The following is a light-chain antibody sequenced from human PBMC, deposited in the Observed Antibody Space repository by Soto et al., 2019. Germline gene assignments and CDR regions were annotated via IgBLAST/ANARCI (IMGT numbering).Light chain of an antibody. V-gene: IGKV1-5*03. J-gene: IGKJ4*01. CDR2: KAS. CDR3: QQYDSYPFT. Sequence: DIQMTQSPSTLSASEGDRVTITCRASQSINNWLAWYTKKPGNAPKLLISKASNLKSGVPSRFSGTGSGTEFPLTISSPQADDFASYYCQQYDSYPFTFGGGTKVEI. CDR1: QSINNW.